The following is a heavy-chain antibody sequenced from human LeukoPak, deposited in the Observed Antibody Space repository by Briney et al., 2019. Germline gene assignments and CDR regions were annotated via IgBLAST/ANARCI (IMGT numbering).Heavy chain of an antibody. CDR3: ARDCGSGSSPGFNWFDP. CDR2: ISSNGGST. D-gene: IGHD3-10*01. J-gene: IGHJ5*02. Sequence: GGSLRLSCAASGFTFSSYAMHWVRQAPGKGLEYVSAISSNGGSTYYANSVKGRFTISRDNSKNTLYLQMGSLRAEDMAVYYCARDCGSGSSPGFNWFDPWGQGTLVTVSS. V-gene: IGHV3-64*01. CDR1: GFTFSSYA.